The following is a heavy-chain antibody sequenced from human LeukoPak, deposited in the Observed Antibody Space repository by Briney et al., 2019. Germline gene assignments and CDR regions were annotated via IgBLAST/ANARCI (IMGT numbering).Heavy chain of an antibody. V-gene: IGHV1-2*02. CDR3: AREDGVPAAIGGAFYFYYMDV. CDR2: INPNSGGT. J-gene: IGHJ6*03. D-gene: IGHD2-2*02. Sequence: GASMKVSCKASGYTFTGYYIHWVRQAPGQGLEWMGWINPNSGGTNYAQKFQDRVTMTRDTSINTVYMELSSLRFDDTAVYYCAREDGVPAAIGGAFYFYYMDVWGKGTTVTVSS. CDR1: GYTFTGYY.